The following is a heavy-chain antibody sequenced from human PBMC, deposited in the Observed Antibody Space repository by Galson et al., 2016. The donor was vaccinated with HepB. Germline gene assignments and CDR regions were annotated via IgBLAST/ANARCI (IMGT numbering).Heavy chain of an antibody. J-gene: IGHJ4*02. CDR1: GFTFSSYS. CDR3: AKEITGGESTASPFDY. V-gene: IGHV3-23*01. D-gene: IGHD3-10*01. Sequence: SLRLSCAASGFTFSSYSMNWVRQAPGKGLEWVSGISGSGGSTYYVDSVKGRFTISRDNSKNTLYLQLSSLRAADTAIYYCAKEITGGESTASPFDYWGQGTLLTVSS. CDR2: ISGSGGST.